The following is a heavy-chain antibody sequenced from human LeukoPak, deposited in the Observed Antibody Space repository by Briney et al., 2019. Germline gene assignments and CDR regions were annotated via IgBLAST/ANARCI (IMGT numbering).Heavy chain of an antibody. CDR1: GFTFSSYG. V-gene: IGHV3-23*01. J-gene: IGHJ4*02. D-gene: IGHD3-10*01. Sequence: GGSLRLSCAASGFTFSSYGMSWVRQAPGKGLEWVSAISGSGGSTYYADSVKGRFTISRDNAKNSLLLQMNSLRAEDTAMYYCSREESYYGSGSYNYWGQGTLVTVSS. CDR3: SREESYYGSGSYNY. CDR2: ISGSGGST.